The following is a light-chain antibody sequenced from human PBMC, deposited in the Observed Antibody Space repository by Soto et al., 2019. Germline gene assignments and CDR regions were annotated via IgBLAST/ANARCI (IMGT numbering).Light chain of an antibody. CDR2: DAS. V-gene: IGKV3-11*01. CDR3: QQRSNWPPTWT. CDR1: QSVSSY. Sequence: EIVLTQSPATLSLSPGERATLSCRASQSVSSYLAWYQQKPGQAPRLLIYDASNRATGIPARFRGSGSGTDFTLTISSRAPEDCAVYYCQQRSNWPPTWTFGQGTKVEIK. J-gene: IGKJ1*01.